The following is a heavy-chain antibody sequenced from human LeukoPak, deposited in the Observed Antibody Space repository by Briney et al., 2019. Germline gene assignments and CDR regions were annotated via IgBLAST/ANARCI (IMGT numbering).Heavy chain of an antibody. V-gene: IGHV1-18*01. Sequence: ASVKVSCKASGYTFTSYGISWVRQAPGQGLEWMGWISAYNGNTNYAQKLQGRVTMTTDTSTSTAYMELRSLRSDDTAVYYCARDESGSGYYFSSYYYYYMDVWGKGTTVTVSS. J-gene: IGHJ6*03. CDR3: ARDESGSGYYFSSYYYYYMDV. D-gene: IGHD3-22*01. CDR1: GYTFTSYG. CDR2: ISAYNGNT.